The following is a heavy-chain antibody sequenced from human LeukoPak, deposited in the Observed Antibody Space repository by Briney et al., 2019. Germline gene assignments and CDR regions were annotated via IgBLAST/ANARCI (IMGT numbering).Heavy chain of an antibody. Sequence: GGSLRLSCAASGFTFSSYSMNWVRQAPGKGLEWVSSISSSSSYIYYADSVKGRFTISRDNAKNSLYLRMNSLRAEDTAVYYCAKGGGYEAQYYYYYLDVWGKGTTVTISS. CDR2: ISSSSSYI. D-gene: IGHD5-12*01. CDR1: GFTFSSYS. J-gene: IGHJ6*03. V-gene: IGHV3-21*01. CDR3: AKGGGYEAQYYYYYLDV.